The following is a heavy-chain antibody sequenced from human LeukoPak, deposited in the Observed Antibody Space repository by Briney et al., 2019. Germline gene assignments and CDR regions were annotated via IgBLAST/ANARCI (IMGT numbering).Heavy chain of an antibody. CDR3: ARSPYDSGTFDY. CDR2: INHSGST. CDR1: GFTFSSYA. V-gene: IGHV4-34*01. D-gene: IGHD3-22*01. J-gene: IGHJ4*02. Sequence: GSLRLSCAASGFTFSSYAMSWVRQAPGKGLEWIGEINHSGSTNYNPSLKSRVTISVDTSKNQFSLKLSSVTAADTAVYYCARSPYDSGTFDYWGQGTLVTVSS.